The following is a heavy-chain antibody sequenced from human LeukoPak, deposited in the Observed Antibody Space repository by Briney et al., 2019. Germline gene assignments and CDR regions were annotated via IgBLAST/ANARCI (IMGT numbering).Heavy chain of an antibody. CDR1: GGSISSSSYY. V-gene: IGHV4-39*07. D-gene: IGHD3-22*01. CDR2: IYYSGST. Sequence: SETLSLTCTVSGGSISSSSYYWGWIRQPPGKGLEWIVSIYYSGSTNYNPSLKSRVTISVDTSKNQFSLKLSSVTAADTAVYYCAREGSGYSHGYWGQGTLVTVSS. CDR3: AREGSGYSHGY. J-gene: IGHJ4*02.